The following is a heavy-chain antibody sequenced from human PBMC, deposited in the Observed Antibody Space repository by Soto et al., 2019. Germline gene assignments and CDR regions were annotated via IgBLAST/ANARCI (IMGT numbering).Heavy chain of an antibody. Sequence: GGSLRLSCAASGFTFDDYTMHWVRQAPGKGLEWVSLISWDGGSTYYVDSVKGRFTISRDNSKNSLYLQMNSLRTEDTALYYCAKDIPPYGDYPYYYGMDVWGQGTTVTVSS. V-gene: IGHV3-43*01. CDR3: AKDIPPYGDYPYYYGMDV. J-gene: IGHJ6*02. CDR2: ISWDGGST. D-gene: IGHD4-17*01. CDR1: GFTFDDYT.